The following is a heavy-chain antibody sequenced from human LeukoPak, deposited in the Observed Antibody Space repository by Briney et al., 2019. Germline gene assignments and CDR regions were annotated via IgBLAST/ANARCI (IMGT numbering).Heavy chain of an antibody. CDR1: GGSISSYY. J-gene: IGHJ4*02. CDR3: ARRPIGPAAGTGG. CDR2: IYYSGST. Sequence: AETLSLTCTVSGGSISSYYWSWIRQPPGKGLEWIGYIYYSGSTTYNPSLKSRVTISVDTSKNQFSLKLSSVTAADTAVYYCARRPIGPAAGTGGWGQGTLVTVSS. V-gene: IGHV4-59*08. D-gene: IGHD6-13*01.